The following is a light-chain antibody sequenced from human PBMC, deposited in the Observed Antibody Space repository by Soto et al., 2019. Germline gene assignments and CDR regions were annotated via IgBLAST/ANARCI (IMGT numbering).Light chain of an antibody. CDR1: QSISSW. CDR2: KAS. J-gene: IGKJ1*01. CDR3: QQYNSYLWT. V-gene: IGKV1-5*03. Sequence: DIQMTQSPSTLSASVGDRVTITCRASQSISSWLAWYQQKPGKAPKLLIYKASSLKSGVPSRFSGSGSGTEFTLTSSSPQPDDFATYYCQQYNSYLWTFGQGTKVEIK.